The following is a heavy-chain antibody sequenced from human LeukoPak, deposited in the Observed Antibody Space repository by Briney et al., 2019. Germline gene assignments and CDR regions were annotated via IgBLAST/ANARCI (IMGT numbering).Heavy chain of an antibody. CDR3: TTDLNFYHIEGYPF. CDR1: GLTFSDYY. J-gene: IGHJ4*02. D-gene: IGHD2-21*01. Sequence: GGSLTLSCAVSGLTFSDYYMRWIRQPPAKGLEWVSYISSSGSTIYYADSVKGRFTISRDNAKNPLYLQMNSLKTEDTAIYYCTTDLNFYHIEGYPFWGQGTLVTVSS. CDR2: ISSSGSTI. V-gene: IGHV3-11*01.